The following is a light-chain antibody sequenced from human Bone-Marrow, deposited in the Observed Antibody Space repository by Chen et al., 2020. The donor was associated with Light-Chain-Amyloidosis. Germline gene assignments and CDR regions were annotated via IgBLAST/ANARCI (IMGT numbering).Light chain of an antibody. CDR2: RDT. Sequence: SYELTQPPSVSVSPGQTARITCSGDDLPTKYAYWYQQKPGQAPVLVIQRDTERPSGISERFSGSSSVTTATLTISGVQAEDEADYHCQSADSSGTYEVIFGGGTKLTVL. CDR3: QSADSSGTYEVI. J-gene: IGLJ2*01. CDR1: DLPTKY. V-gene: IGLV3-25*03.